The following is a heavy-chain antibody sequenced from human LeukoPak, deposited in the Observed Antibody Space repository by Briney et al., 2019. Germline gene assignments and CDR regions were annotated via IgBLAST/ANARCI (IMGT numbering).Heavy chain of an antibody. CDR3: ARERASGSYEKAPPFDH. V-gene: IGHV3-7*01. CDR1: GFTFSSYW. J-gene: IGHJ4*02. D-gene: IGHD3-10*01. Sequence: GGSLRLSCAASGFTFSSYWMSWVRQAPGKGLEWVGNIKQDGSEKYYVDSVKGRCTISRDNAKNSLYLQMNSLRVEDTAVYYCARERASGSYEKAPPFDHWGQGTLVTVTS. CDR2: IKQDGSEK.